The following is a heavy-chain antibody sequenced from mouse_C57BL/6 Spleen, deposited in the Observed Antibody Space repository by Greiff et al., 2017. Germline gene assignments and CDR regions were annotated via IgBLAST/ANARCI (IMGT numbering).Heavy chain of an antibody. CDR2: IYPGDGDT. D-gene: IGHD2-2*01. J-gene: IGHJ3*01. V-gene: IGHV1-82*01. Sequence: QVQLQQSGPELVKPGASVKISCKASGYAFSSSWMNWVKQRPGKGLEWIGRIYPGDGDTNYNGKFKGKATLTADKSSSTAYMQLSSLTSEDSAVYFCAREGAYGYDATWFAYWGQGTLVTVSA. CDR3: AREGAYGYDATWFAY. CDR1: GYAFSSSW.